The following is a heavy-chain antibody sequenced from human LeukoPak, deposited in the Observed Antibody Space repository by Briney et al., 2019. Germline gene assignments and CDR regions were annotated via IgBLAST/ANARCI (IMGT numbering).Heavy chain of an antibody. CDR1: GFTFSSYW. CDR2: INSVVNRT. CDR3: ARPWGSGWYFFDY. J-gene: IGHJ4*02. V-gene: IGHV3-74*01. D-gene: IGHD6-19*01. Sequence: PGGSLRLSCTASGFTFSSYWMHWVRHAPGKGLVWVSRINSVVNRTSYADSVKGRFTISRDNAKNTLYLQMNSLRVEDTAVYYCARPWGSGWYFFDYWGQGTLVTVSS.